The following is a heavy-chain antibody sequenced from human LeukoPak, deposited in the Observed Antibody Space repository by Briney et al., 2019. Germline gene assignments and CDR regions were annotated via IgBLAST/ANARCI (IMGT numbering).Heavy chain of an antibody. D-gene: IGHD3-10*01. CDR3: AKDFFSTMVRGVRGLDY. CDR2: ISSSDSYI. V-gene: IGHV3-21*04. J-gene: IGHJ4*02. CDR1: GFTFSSYS. Sequence: GGSLRLSCVASGFTFSSYSMNWVRQAPGKGLEWVSYISSSDSYIYYADSVKGRFTVSRDNSKNTLCLQMNSLRAEDTAVYYCAKDFFSTMVRGVRGLDYWGQGTLVTVSS.